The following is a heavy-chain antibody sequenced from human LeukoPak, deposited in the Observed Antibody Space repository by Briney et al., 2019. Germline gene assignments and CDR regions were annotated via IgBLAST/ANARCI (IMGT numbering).Heavy chain of an antibody. CDR2: IGDDGDNE. J-gene: IGHJ4*02. CDR3: APWSRGGHRTQRGYYFAY. D-gene: IGHD1-14*01. CDR1: GLTFSNHG. Sequence: GGCLRLSCIASGLTFSNHGVHWVRQAPGQGREWVTSIGDDGDNEQHAQSVRGGFTIPRDKSKNTACLQMNSMRGEDTAVYYSAPWSRGGHRTQRGYYFAYWGERALVTVSS. V-gene: IGHV3-30*02.